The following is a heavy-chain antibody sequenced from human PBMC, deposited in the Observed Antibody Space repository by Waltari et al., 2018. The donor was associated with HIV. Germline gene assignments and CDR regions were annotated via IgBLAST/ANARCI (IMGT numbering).Heavy chain of an antibody. J-gene: IGHJ4*02. CDR1: GDTFTNYY. V-gene: IGHV4-34*01. CDR3: AGGWSIPEY. Sequence: QVQLQQWGAGLLKPSETLSLTCALYGDTFTNYYWSWIRQPPGKGLEWLGDITHSGSTNYNPSLKSRVTISVDTSRNQFSLSLSSVTAADTSVYYCAGGWSIPEYWGQGTPVTVSS. D-gene: IGHD2-8*02. CDR2: ITHSGST.